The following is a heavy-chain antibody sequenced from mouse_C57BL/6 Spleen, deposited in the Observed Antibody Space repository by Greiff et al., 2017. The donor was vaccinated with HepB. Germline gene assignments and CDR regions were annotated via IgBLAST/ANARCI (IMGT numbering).Heavy chain of an antibody. Sequence: VQLQESGPELVKPGASVKLSCKASGYTFTSYDINWVKQRPGQGLEWIGWIYPRDGSTKYNEKFKGKATLTVDTSSSTAYMELHSLTSEDSAVYFCASEDDGYHWGQGTLVTVSA. J-gene: IGHJ3*01. CDR1: GYTFTSYD. CDR3: ASEDDGYH. V-gene: IGHV1-85*01. D-gene: IGHD2-3*01. CDR2: IYPRDGST.